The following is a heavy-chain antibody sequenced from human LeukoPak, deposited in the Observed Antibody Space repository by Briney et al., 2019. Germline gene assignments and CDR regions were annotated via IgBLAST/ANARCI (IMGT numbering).Heavy chain of an antibody. V-gene: IGHV4-59*01. J-gene: IGHJ1*01. Sequence: SETLSLTCTVSGGSISSYYWSWIRQPPGKGLEWIGYIYYSGSTNYNPSLKSRVTISVDTSKNQFSLKLSSVTAADTAVYYCARGEYYYDSSGYYLEYFQHWGQGTLVTVSS. D-gene: IGHD3-22*01. CDR2: IYYSGST. CDR3: ARGEYYYDSSGYYLEYFQH. CDR1: GGSISSYY.